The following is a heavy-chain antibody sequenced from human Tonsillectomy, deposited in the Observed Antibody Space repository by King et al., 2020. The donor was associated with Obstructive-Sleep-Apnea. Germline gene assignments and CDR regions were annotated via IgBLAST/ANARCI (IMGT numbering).Heavy chain of an antibody. J-gene: IGHJ4*02. D-gene: IGHD5-12*01. CDR3: AKSTGVATRGYDY. Sequence: VQLVESGGGLVQPGGSLRLSCAASGFTFSSYAMSWVRQAPGKGLECVSDMSGSVFSTSYAYSVKGRFTISRDNSKNTLYLQMNSLRAEDTAVYYCAKSTGVATRGYDYWGQGTLVTVSS. V-gene: IGHV3-23*04. CDR2: MSGSVFST. CDR1: GFTFSSYA.